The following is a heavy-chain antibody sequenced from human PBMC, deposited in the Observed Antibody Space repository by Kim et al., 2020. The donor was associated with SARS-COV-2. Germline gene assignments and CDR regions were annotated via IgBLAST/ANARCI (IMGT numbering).Heavy chain of an antibody. Sequence: GGSLRLSCAASGFTFSNAWMSWVRQAPGKGLEWVGRIKSKTDGGTTDYAAPVKGRFTISRDDSKNTLYLQMNSLKTEDTAVYYCTTGRAGMDNWFDPWGQGTLVTVSS. CDR3: TTGRAGMDNWFDP. CDR1: GFTFSNAW. D-gene: IGHD6-13*01. V-gene: IGHV3-15*01. CDR2: IKSKTDGGTT. J-gene: IGHJ5*02.